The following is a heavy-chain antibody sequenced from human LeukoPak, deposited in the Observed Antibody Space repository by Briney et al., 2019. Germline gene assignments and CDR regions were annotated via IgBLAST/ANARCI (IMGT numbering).Heavy chain of an antibody. CDR1: GGSISSYY. CDR2: IYYSGST. V-gene: IGHV4-59*01. Sequence: PSETLSLTCTVSGGSISSYYWSWIRQPPGEGLEWIGYIYYSGSTNYNPSLKSRVTISVDTSKNQFSLKLSSVTAADTAVHYCARWGVCSGGSCYQKDHAFDIWGQGTMVTVSS. D-gene: IGHD2-15*01. CDR3: ARWGVCSGGSCYQKDHAFDI. J-gene: IGHJ3*02.